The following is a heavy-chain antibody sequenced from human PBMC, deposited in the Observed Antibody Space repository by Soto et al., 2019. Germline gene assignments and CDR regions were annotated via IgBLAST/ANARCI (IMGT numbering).Heavy chain of an antibody. D-gene: IGHD6-6*01. CDR3: ARQSPRRDYYYYYGMDV. Sequence: GESLKISCKGPGYSFTSYWISWVRQMPGKGLEWMGRIDPSDSYTNYSPSFQGHVTISADKSISTAYLQWSSLKASDTAMYYCARQSPRRDYYYYYGMDVWGQGTTVTVSS. CDR2: IDPSDSYT. V-gene: IGHV5-10-1*01. CDR1: GYSFTSYW. J-gene: IGHJ6*02.